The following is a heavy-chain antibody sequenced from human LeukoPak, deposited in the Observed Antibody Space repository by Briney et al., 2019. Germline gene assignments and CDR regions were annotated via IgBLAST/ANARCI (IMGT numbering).Heavy chain of an antibody. D-gene: IGHD3-3*01. V-gene: IGHV4-59*01. J-gene: IGHJ6*02. CDR1: GGPISSYY. CDR2: IYYSGST. CDR3: ARGVYDFWSGYYSYYYYGMDV. Sequence: PSETLSLTCTVSGGPISSYYWSWIRQPPGKGLEWIGYIYYSGSTNYNPSLKSRVTISVDTSKNQFSLKLSSVTAADTAVYYCARGVYDFWSGYYSYYYYGMDVWGQGTTVTVSS.